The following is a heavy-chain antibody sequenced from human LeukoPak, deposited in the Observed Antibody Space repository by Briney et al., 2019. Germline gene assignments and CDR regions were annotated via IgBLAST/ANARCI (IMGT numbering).Heavy chain of an antibody. D-gene: IGHD3-22*01. V-gene: IGHV1-2*02. CDR3: ARDFVSWTTSIYDSSGYYHDY. Sequence: ASVKVSCKASGYTFTGYYMHWVRQAPGQGLEWMGWINPNSGGTNYAQKFQGRDTMTRDTSISTAYMELSRLRSDDTAVYYCARDFVSWTTSIYDSSGYYHDYWGQGTLVTVSS. CDR1: GYTFTGYY. CDR2: INPNSGGT. J-gene: IGHJ4*02.